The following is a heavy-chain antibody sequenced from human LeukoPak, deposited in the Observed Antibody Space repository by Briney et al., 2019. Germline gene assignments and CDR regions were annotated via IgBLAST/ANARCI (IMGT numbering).Heavy chain of an antibody. CDR3: AKPYDYGRVGGAFDI. CDR2: ITSNGGSS. J-gene: IGHJ3*02. D-gene: IGHD4-17*01. V-gene: IGHV3-64*01. Sequence: PGGSLRLSCAASGFPFSSCAMHWVRQAPGKGLEYVSTITSNGGSSYYANSVKGRFTISRDNSKNTLYLQMNSLRAEDTAVYYCAKPYDYGRVGGAFDIWGQGTMVTVSS. CDR1: GFPFSSCA.